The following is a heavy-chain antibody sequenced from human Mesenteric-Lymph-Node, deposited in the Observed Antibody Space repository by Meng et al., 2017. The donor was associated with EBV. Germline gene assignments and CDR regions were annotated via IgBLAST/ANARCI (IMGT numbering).Heavy chain of an antibody. CDR3: ARDRRGYSSGWAPYFDY. D-gene: IGHD6-19*01. J-gene: IGHJ4*02. V-gene: IGHV1-69*01. Sequence: GAEVENAGSSVEALCKPSARPLCRYWFRQVRQVPGQGLEWMGGIIPFFGTANYAQKYQGRVTIASDESTSTDHMELGSLRSEDTAIYYCARDRRGYSSGWAPYFDYWGQGTLVTVSS. CDR2: IIPFFGTA. CDR1: ARPLCRYW.